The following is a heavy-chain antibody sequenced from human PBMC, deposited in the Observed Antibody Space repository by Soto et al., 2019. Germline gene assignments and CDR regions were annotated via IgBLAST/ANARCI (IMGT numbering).Heavy chain of an antibody. CDR1: GFTVNSNY. D-gene: IGHD3-10*01. CDR3: ASGEGGRDSFDF. J-gene: IGHJ2*01. CDR2: IYSGGNT. V-gene: IGHV3-53*04. Sequence: ELQLVESGGGLVQPGGSLRLSCAASGFTVNSNYMSWVRQAPGKGLEWVSIIYSGGNTDYEDSVKGRFTISRHNSENTLYLQMNNLRPEDTAMYYCASGEGGRDSFDFWGRGTLVTVSS.